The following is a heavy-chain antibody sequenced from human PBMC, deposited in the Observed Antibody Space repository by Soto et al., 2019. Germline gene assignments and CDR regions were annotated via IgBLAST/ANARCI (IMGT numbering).Heavy chain of an antibody. D-gene: IGHD2-15*01. J-gene: IGHJ4*02. CDR1: GGTFSSSA. V-gene: IGHV1-69*13. Sequence: SVKVSCKASGGTFSSSAISWVRQAPGQGLEWMGGIIPIFGTANYAQKFQGRVTITADESTSTAYMELSSLRSEDTAVYYCARDALDCSGGSCSFFDYWGQGTLVTVSS. CDR2: IIPIFGTA. CDR3: ARDALDCSGGSCSFFDY.